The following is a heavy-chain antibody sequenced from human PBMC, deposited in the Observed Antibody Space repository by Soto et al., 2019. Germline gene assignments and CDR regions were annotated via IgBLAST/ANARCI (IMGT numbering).Heavy chain of an antibody. V-gene: IGHV4-59*01. J-gene: IGHJ4*02. D-gene: IGHD3-3*01. CDR1: GGSISSYY. CDR3: AGLTIFGVVNDY. CDR2: IYYSGST. Sequence: PSETLSFTCTVSGGSISSYYWSWIRQPPGKGLEWIGYIYYSGSTNYNPSLKSRVTISVDTSKNQFSLKLSSVTAADTAVYYCAGLTIFGVVNDYWGQGTLVTVSS.